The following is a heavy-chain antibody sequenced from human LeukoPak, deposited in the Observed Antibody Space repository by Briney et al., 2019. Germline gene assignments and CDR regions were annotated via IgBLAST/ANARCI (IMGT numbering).Heavy chain of an antibody. J-gene: IGHJ5*02. CDR1: GGSISSYY. D-gene: IGHD4-11*01. CDR3: ARGIGTTVTPNWFDP. Sequence: KPSETLSLTCTVSGGSISSYYWSWIRQPAGEGLEWIGRIYTSGSTNYNPSLKSRVTMSVDTSKNQFSLKLSSVTAADTAVYYCARGIGTTVTPNWFDPWGQGTLVTVSS. V-gene: IGHV4-4*07. CDR2: IYTSGST.